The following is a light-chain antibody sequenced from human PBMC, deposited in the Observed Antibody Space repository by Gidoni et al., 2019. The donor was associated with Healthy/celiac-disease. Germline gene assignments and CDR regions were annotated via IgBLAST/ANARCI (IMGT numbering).Light chain of an antibody. CDR1: QSVSSSY. V-gene: IGKV3-20*01. Sequence: EIVLTQSPGTLSLSPGERATLSCRASQSVSSSYLAWYKQKPGQAPRLLIYGASSRATGIPDRFSGSGSGTDFTLTISRLEPEDFAVYYCQQYGSSLITFXPXTKVDLQ. J-gene: IGKJ3*01. CDR3: QQYGSSLIT. CDR2: GAS.